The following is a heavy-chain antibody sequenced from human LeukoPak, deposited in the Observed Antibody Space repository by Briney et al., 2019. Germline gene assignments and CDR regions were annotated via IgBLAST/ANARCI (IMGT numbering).Heavy chain of an antibody. V-gene: IGHV3-23*01. CDR3: VKVFRTIPVAGTTFYYFYMDV. Sequence: PGGSLRLSCAASEFTFSTSAMSWVRQAPGKGLEWVSSISGSSDNAYYADSVKGRFTISRGNSKDTLYLQMNSLRAEDTAVYFCVKVFRTIPVAGTTFYYFYMDVWGEGTTVTVSS. CDR2: ISGSSDNA. CDR1: EFTFSTSA. D-gene: IGHD6-19*01. J-gene: IGHJ6*03.